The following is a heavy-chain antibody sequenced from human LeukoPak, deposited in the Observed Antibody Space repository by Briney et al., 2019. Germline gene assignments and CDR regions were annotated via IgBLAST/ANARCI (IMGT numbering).Heavy chain of an antibody. Sequence: GASVKVSCKASGYTFTSYGISWVRQAPGQGLEWMGWISAYNGNTNYAQKLQGRVTMTTDTSTSTAYMELRSLRSDDTAVYYRARDFRYCSSTSCYTGDYWGQGTLVTVSS. CDR3: ARDFRYCSSTSCYTGDY. CDR1: GYTFTSYG. J-gene: IGHJ4*02. D-gene: IGHD2-2*02. CDR2: ISAYNGNT. V-gene: IGHV1-18*01.